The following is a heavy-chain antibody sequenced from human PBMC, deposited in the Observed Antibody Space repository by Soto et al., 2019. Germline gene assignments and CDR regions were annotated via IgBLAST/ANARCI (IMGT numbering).Heavy chain of an antibody. V-gene: IGHV4-38-2*01. Sequence: SETLSLTCAVSGYSISSGYYWGWIRQPPGKGLEWIGSIYHSGSTYYNPSLKSRVTISVDTSKNQFSLKLSSVTAADTAVYYCASTQWLVPSHYYYYGMDVWGQGTTVTVSS. CDR3: ASTQWLVPSHYYYYGMDV. D-gene: IGHD6-19*01. CDR2: IYHSGST. J-gene: IGHJ6*02. CDR1: GYSISSGYY.